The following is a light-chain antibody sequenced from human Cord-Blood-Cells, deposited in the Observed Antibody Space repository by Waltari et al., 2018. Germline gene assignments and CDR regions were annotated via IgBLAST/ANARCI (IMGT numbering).Light chain of an antibody. J-gene: IGLJ2*01. CDR1: NIGSKR. CDR3: QVWDSSSDHVV. CDR2: YES. V-gene: IGLV3-21*04. Sequence: SYVLPHPPSVSVAPGTPARITCGGHNIGSKRVHWYQQKPGQAPLLVIYYESDRRPGAPERFSGSNSGNTAPLTISRVEAGDEADYYCQVWDSSSDHVVFGGGTKLTVL.